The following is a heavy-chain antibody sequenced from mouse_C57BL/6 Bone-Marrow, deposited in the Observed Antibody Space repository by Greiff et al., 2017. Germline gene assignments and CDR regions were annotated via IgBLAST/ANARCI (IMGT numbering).Heavy chain of an antibody. D-gene: IGHD1-1*01. CDR1: GYTFTSYW. CDR3: ARRYYYGSSSYWDFDV. V-gene: IGHV1-64*01. CDR2: IHPKSGST. Sequence: VQLQQPGAELVKPGASVKLSCKASGYTFTSYWMHWVKQRPGQGLEWIGMIHPKSGSTNYNEKFKSKATLTVDKSSSTAYMQLSSLTSEDSAVYYCARRYYYGSSSYWDFDVWGTGTTVTVSS. J-gene: IGHJ1*03.